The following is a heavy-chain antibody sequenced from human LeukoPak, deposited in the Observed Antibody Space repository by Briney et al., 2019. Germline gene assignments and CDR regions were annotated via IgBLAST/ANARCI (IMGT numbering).Heavy chain of an antibody. Sequence: SETLSLTCTVSGGSISSYYWSWIRQPPGKGLEWIGYIYYSGSTNYNPSLKSRVTISVDTSKNQFSLKLRPVTAADTAVYYCARVTGYMIEDYFDYWGQGTVVTVSS. CDR3: ARVTGYMIEDYFDY. CDR2: IYYSGST. D-gene: IGHD3-22*01. CDR1: GGSISSYY. J-gene: IGHJ4*02. V-gene: IGHV4-59*01.